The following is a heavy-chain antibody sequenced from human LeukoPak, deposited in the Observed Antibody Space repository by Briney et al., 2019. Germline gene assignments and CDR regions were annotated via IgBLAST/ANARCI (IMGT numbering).Heavy chain of an antibody. CDR3: ARLGDFWSGFNWFDP. CDR1: DGSISSYY. Sequence: PSETLSLTCTVSDGSISSYYWSWIRQPPGKGLEWIGYISYSGSTSYNPSLKSRVTISVDTSKNQFSLNLSSVTAADTAVYYCARLGDFWSGFNWFDPWGQGTLVTVSS. V-gene: IGHV4-59*01. J-gene: IGHJ5*02. D-gene: IGHD3-3*01. CDR2: ISYSGST.